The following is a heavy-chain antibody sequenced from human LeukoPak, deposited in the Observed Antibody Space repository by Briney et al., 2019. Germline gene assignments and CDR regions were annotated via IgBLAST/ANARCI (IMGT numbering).Heavy chain of an antibody. J-gene: IGHJ4*02. V-gene: IGHV1-18*01. Sequence: ASVKVSCKASGYTFTSYGISWVRQAPGQGVGWMGWISAYNGNTNYAQKLQGRVTMATDTSTSTAYMELRSLRSDDTAVYYCARLPPPKRGYSYGPPYDYWGQGTLVTVSS. CDR1: GYTFTSYG. CDR2: ISAYNGNT. D-gene: IGHD5-18*01. CDR3: ARLPPPKRGYSYGPPYDY.